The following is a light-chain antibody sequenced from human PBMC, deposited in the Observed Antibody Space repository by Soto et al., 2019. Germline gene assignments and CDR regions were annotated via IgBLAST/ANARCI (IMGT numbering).Light chain of an antibody. V-gene: IGKV1-27*01. CDR3: QKYNSAPFT. CDR1: LGISNF. Sequence: DIQMTQSPSSLSASVGDRLTITCRASLGISNFLAWYQQKPGKVPELLIYGASTLQSGVPSRFSGRGSGTDFTLTISSLQPEDVATYYFQKYNSAPFTFGPGTKVDIK. CDR2: GAS. J-gene: IGKJ3*01.